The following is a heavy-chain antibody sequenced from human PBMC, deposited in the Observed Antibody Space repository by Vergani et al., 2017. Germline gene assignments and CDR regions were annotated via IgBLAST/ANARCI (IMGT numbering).Heavy chain of an antibody. CDR3: ARATGDRSNDYGDYQDAFDI. Sequence: QVQLVQSGAEVKKPGSSVKVSCKASGGTFSSYAISWVRQAPGQGLEWMGRIIPILGIANYAQKFQGRVTITADKSTSTAYMELSSLRSEDTAVYYCARATGDRSNDYGDYQDAFDIGGQGTMVTVSS. J-gene: IGHJ3*02. CDR2: IIPILGIA. V-gene: IGHV1-69*04. CDR1: GGTFSSYA. D-gene: IGHD4-17*01.